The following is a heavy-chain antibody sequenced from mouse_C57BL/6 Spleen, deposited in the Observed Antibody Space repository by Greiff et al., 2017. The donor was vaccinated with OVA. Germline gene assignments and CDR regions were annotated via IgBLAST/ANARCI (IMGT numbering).Heavy chain of an antibody. V-gene: IGHV1-5*01. CDR3: TFTTVVPFDY. CDR2: IYPGNSDT. CDR1: GYTFTSYW. D-gene: IGHD1-1*01. J-gene: IGHJ2*01. Sequence: VHVKQSGTVLARPGASVKMSCKTSGYTFTSYWMHWVKQRPGQGLEWIGAIYPGNSDTSYNQKFKGKAKLTAVTSASTAYMELSSLTNEDSAVYYCTFTTVVPFDYWGQGTTLTVSS.